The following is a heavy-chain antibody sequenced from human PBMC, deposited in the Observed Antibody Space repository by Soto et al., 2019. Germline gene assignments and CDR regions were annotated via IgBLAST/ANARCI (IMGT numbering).Heavy chain of an antibody. V-gene: IGHV4-59*01. CDR3: ARGGWSVDF. CDR2: IYYSGST. Sequence: SETRSLTCTGSGVSMSRYFWSWIRQPPGKGLEYIGYIYYSGSTNYNPSFKSRVTISIDTSKNQFSLKLNSVNASDTAVYYCARGGWSVDFWGQGTLVTVSS. J-gene: IGHJ4*02. D-gene: IGHD6-19*01. CDR1: GVSMSRYF.